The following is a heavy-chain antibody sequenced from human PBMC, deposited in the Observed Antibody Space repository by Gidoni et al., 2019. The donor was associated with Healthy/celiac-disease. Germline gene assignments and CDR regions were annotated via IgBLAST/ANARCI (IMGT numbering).Heavy chain of an antibody. CDR3: ARVNLPYYYDSSGYSYYFDY. V-gene: IGHV3-7*01. D-gene: IGHD3-22*01. CDR1: GFTFRSYW. J-gene: IGHJ4*02. CDR2: IKQDGSEK. Sequence: EVQLVESGGGLVQPGWSLRLSCADSGFTFRSYWMSWVRQAPGTGLEWVANIKQDGSEKYYVDSVKGRFTSSRDNAKNSLYLQMNSLRAEDTAVYYCARVNLPYYYDSSGYSYYFDYWGQGTLVTVSS.